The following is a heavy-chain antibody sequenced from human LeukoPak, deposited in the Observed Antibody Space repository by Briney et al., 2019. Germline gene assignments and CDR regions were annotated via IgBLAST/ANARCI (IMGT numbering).Heavy chain of an antibody. CDR1: GYTFTSYG. V-gene: IGHV1-18*01. CDR2: ISAYNGNT. Sequence: GASVKVSCXASGYTFTSYGISWVRQAPGQGLEWMGWISAYNGNTNYAQKLQGRVTMTTDTSTSTAYMELRSLRSDDTAVYYCARDFNTAGYYDSEDAFDIWGQGTMVTVSS. CDR3: ARDFNTAGYYDSEDAFDI. J-gene: IGHJ3*02. D-gene: IGHD3-22*01.